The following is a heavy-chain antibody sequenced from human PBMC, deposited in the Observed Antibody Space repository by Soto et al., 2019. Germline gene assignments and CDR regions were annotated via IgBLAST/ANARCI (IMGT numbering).Heavy chain of an antibody. CDR2: IIPIFGTA. CDR1: GGTFSSYA. D-gene: IGHD1-7*01. J-gene: IGHJ5*02. V-gene: IGHV1-69*13. Sequence: SVKVSCKASGGTFSSYAISWVRQAPGQGLEWMGGIIPIFGTANYAQKFQGRVTITADESTSTAYMELSSLRSEDTAVYYCAREGNLASPTHNWFDPWGQGTLVTVSS. CDR3: AREGNLASPTHNWFDP.